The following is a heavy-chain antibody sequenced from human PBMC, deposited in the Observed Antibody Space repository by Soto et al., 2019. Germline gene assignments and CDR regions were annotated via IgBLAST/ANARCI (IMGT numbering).Heavy chain of an antibody. J-gene: IGHJ6*02. CDR3: EKAYSSSWYGYYYYYGMDV. D-gene: IGHD6-13*01. CDR1: GFTFSSYG. V-gene: IGHV3-33*06. CDR2: IWYDGSNK. Sequence: QVQLVESGGGVVQPGRSLRLSCAASGFTFSSYGMHWVRQAPGKGLEWVAVIWYDGSNKYYADSVKGLFTISRDNSKNTLYLQMNSLRAEDTAVYYCEKAYSSSWYGYYYYYGMDVWGQGTTVTVSS.